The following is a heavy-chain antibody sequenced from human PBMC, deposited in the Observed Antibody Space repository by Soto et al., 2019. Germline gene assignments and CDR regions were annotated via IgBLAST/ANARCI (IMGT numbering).Heavy chain of an antibody. Sequence: RLSCAASGFTFSSYWMHWVRQAPGKGLVWVSRINSDGSSTSYADSVKGRFTISRDNAKNTLYLQMNSLRAEDTAVYYCAIRASYYDSSGYFDYWGQGTLVTFSS. D-gene: IGHD3-22*01. V-gene: IGHV3-74*01. CDR1: GFTFSSYW. CDR2: INSDGSST. CDR3: AIRASYYDSSGYFDY. J-gene: IGHJ4*02.